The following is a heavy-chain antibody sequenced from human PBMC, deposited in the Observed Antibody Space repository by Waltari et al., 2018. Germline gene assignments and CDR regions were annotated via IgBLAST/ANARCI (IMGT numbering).Heavy chain of an antibody. V-gene: IGHV4-4*02. CDR1: GGSISSSNW. D-gene: IGHD1-7*01. CDR2: IYPSGTT. J-gene: IGHJ4*02. Sequence: QVQLQESGPGLVKPSGTLSLTCAVSGGSISSSNWWSWVRQPPGKGLEWIGEIYPSGTTNYNPSLKNLVTISVDKSKNQFSLKLSSVTAADTAVYYCADGEYWSGTRFLDYCGQGTLVTVSS. CDR3: ADGEYWSGTRFLDY.